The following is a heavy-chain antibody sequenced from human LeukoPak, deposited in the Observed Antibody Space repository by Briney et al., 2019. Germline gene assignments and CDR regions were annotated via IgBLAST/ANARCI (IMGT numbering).Heavy chain of an antibody. CDR3: AKGDQWLARAAEYFQH. D-gene: IGHD6-19*01. V-gene: IGHV3-30*02. J-gene: IGHJ1*01. Sequence: GGSLRLSCAAYGFTFSSNGMRWVRQAPGKGLEWVAFIRYDGSNKYYADSVNGRFTNSRDNSKNTLYLQMNSLRAEDTAVYYCAKGDQWLARAAEYFQHWGQGTLVTVSS. CDR2: IRYDGSNK. CDR1: GFTFSSNG.